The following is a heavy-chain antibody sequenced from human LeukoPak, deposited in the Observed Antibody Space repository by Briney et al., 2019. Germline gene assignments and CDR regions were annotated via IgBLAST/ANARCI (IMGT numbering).Heavy chain of an antibody. J-gene: IGHJ6*02. CDR1: GYTFTSYD. V-gene: IGHV1-8*03. D-gene: IGHD7-27*01. CDR2: MNPNSGNT. CDR3: ARDVDRRITGDYYYYMDV. Sequence: ASVKVSCKASGYTFTSYDINWVRQATGQGLEWMGWMNPNSGNTGYAQKFQGRVTITRNTSISTAYMELSSLRSEDTAVYYCARDVDRRITGDYYYYMDVWGQGTTVTVSS.